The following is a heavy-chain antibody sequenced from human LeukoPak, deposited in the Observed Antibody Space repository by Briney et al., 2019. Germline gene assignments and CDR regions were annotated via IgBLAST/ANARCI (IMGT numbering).Heavy chain of an antibody. Sequence: ASVKVSCKASGYTFTSYYMHWVRQAPGQGLEWMGIINPSGGSTSYAQKFQGRVTMTRDTSISTAYMELSRLRSDDTAVYYCARVSYYYGSGAIEIDYWGQGTLVTVSS. CDR1: GYTFTSYY. J-gene: IGHJ4*02. V-gene: IGHV1-46*01. D-gene: IGHD3-10*01. CDR3: ARVSYYYGSGAIEIDY. CDR2: INPSGGST.